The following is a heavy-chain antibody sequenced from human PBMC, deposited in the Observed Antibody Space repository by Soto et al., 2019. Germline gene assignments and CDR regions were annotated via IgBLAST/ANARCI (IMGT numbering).Heavy chain of an antibody. D-gene: IGHD7-27*01. J-gene: IGHJ6*01. Sequence: SLRRSCAASGFTFSSYAMHWVRQAPGKGLEWVAVISYDGSNKYYADSVKGRFTIARDNSKNTLYLQMNSLRAEDTAVYYCARDWADYYYRIDVLRQGTTVTVSS. CDR3: ARDWADYYYRIDV. CDR1: GFTFSSYA. V-gene: IGHV3-30-3*01. CDR2: ISYDGSNK.